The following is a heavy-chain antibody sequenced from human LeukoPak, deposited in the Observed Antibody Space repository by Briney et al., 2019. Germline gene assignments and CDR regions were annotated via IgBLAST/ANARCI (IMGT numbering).Heavy chain of an antibody. CDR1: GYTFTGYY. J-gene: IGHJ3*02. V-gene: IGHV1-2*02. D-gene: IGHD3-10*01. CDR3: ARDPRILLWFGELPGAFDI. Sequence: ASVKVSCKASGYTFTGYYMHWVRQAPGQGLEWMGWINPNSGGTNYAQKLQGRVTMTTDTSTSTAYMELRSLRSDDTAVYYCARDPRILLWFGELPGAFDIWGQGTMVTVSS. CDR2: INPNSGGT.